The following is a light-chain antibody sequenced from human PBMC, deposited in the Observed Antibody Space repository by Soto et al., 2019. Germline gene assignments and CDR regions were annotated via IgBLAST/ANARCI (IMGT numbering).Light chain of an antibody. J-gene: IGKJ1*01. CDR1: QNINNW. Sequence: DIQMTQSPSTLSASIGDRVTITCRASQNINNWIAWYQQKPGKAPKFLIYDASNLESGVPSRFSGGGSGTEFSLTISSLQPDDFATYYCQQYNYFWAFGQGTKVDIK. V-gene: IGKV1-5*01. CDR3: QQYNYFWA. CDR2: DAS.